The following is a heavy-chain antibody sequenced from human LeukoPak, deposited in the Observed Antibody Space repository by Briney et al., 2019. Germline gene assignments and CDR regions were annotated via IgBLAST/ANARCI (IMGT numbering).Heavy chain of an antibody. CDR3: ARAYYYGSGSYGLDY. J-gene: IGHJ4*02. Sequence: PSETLSLTCAVSGGSISSGGYYWSWIRQPPGKGLEWIGYIYYSGSTNYNPSLKSRVTISVDTSKNQFSLKLTSVTAADTAVYYCARAYYYGSGSYGLDYWGQGTLVTASS. V-gene: IGHV4-61*08. CDR1: GGSISSGGYY. D-gene: IGHD3-10*01. CDR2: IYYSGST.